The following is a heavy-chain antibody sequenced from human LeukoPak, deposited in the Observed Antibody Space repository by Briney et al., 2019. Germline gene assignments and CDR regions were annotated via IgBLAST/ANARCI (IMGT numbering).Heavy chain of an antibody. V-gene: IGHV1-18*01. CDR3: ARVPKLWFGESYYMDV. D-gene: IGHD3-10*01. Sequence: EASVKVSCKASGYTFTSYGISWVRQAPGQGLEWMGWISAYNGNTKYAQKLQGRVTMTTDTSTSTAYMELRSLRSDDTAVYYCARVPKLWFGESYYMDVWGKGTTVTISS. J-gene: IGHJ6*03. CDR1: GYTFTSYG. CDR2: ISAYNGNT.